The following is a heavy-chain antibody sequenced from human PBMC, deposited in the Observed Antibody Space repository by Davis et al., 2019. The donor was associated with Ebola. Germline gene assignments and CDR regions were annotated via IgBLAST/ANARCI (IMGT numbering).Heavy chain of an antibody. D-gene: IGHD6-19*01. V-gene: IGHV3-30-3*01. Sequence: GESLKISCAASGFTFSSYAMHWVRQAPGKGLEWVAVISYDGSNKYYADSVKGRFTISRDNSMNTLYLQMNSLRAEDTAVYYCAKGSVAVALFDYWGQGTLVTVSS. CDR1: GFTFSSYA. J-gene: IGHJ4*02. CDR2: ISYDGSNK. CDR3: AKGSVAVALFDY.